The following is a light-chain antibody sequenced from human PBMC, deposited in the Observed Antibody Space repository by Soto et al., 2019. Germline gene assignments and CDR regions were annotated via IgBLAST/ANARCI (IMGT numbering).Light chain of an antibody. CDR2: GAS. J-gene: IGKJ2*01. Sequence: EIVMTQSPATVSLSPGERATLSCRATQRIGGNLAWYQQKPGQAPRLLIFGASTRATGVPARFSGSGSGTQFTLTISSLQSEDFAFYYCQQYNHWPRTFGQGTKLEIK. CDR1: QRIGGN. CDR3: QQYNHWPRT. V-gene: IGKV3-15*01.